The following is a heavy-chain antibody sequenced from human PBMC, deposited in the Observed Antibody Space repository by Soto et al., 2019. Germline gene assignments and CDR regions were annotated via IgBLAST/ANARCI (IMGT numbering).Heavy chain of an antibody. CDR2: TNPNSGGT. J-gene: IGHJ5*02. V-gene: IGHV1-2*02. D-gene: IGHD6-13*01. CDR3: ARGAPGGSSSSWFDP. Sequence: GASVKVSCKASGYTFTGYYMHWVRQAPGQGLEWMGWTNPNSGGTNYAQKFQGRVTMTRDTSISTAYMELSRLRSDDTAVYYCARGAPGGSSSSWFDPWGQGTLVTVSS. CDR1: GYTFTGYY.